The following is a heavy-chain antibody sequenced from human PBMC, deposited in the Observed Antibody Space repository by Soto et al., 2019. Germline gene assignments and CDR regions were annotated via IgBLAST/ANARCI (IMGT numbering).Heavy chain of an antibody. CDR2: INPNSGGT. CDR1: GYTFTGYY. V-gene: IGHV1-2*04. J-gene: IGHJ3*02. CDR3: AKYYYDSSCPGSGAFDI. Sequence: ASVKVSCKASGYTFTGYYMHWVRQAPGQGLEWMGWINPNSGGTNYAQKFQGWVTMTRDTSISTAYMELSRLRSDDTAVYYCAKYYYDSSCPGSGAFDIWGQGTMVTVSS. D-gene: IGHD3-22*01.